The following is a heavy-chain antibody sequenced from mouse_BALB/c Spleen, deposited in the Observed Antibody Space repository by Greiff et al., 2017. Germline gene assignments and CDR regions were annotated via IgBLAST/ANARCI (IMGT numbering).Heavy chain of an antibody. V-gene: IGHV1-9*01. CDR2: ILPGSGST. CDR3: ARAMITNWFAY. Sequence: VQLQQSGAELMKPGASVKISCKATGYTFSSYWIEWVKQRPGHGLEWIGEILPGSGSTNYNEKFKGKATFTADTSSNTAYMQLSSLTSEDSAVYYCARAMITNWFAYWGQGTLVTVSA. D-gene: IGHD2-4*01. J-gene: IGHJ3*01. CDR1: GYTFSSYW.